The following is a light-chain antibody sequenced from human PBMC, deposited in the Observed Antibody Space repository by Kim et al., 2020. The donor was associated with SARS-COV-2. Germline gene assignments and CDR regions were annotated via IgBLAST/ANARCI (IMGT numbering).Light chain of an antibody. CDR1: SGHSSYS. J-gene: IGLJ2*01. V-gene: IGLV4-60*03. CDR2: LEGSGSY. Sequence: SSGKLTCTLSSGHSSYSIAWHQQQTGKDPRYLMKLEGSGSYNKGSGVPDRFSGSSSGADRYLTISNLQSEDEADYYCEAWDSNTWVFGGGTQLTVL. CDR3: EAWDSNTWV.